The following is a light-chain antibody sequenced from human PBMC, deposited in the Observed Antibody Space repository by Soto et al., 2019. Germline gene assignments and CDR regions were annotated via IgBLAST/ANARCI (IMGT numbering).Light chain of an antibody. CDR3: QQYGSSPFT. CDR1: QSGSSSY. J-gene: IGKJ2*01. Sequence: EIVLTQSPGTLSLSPGERATLSCRASQSGSSSYLAWYQQKPGQAPRLLIYGASRRATGIPDRFSGSGSGTDFTLTISRLEPEDFAVYYCQQYGSSPFTFGQGPKLEIK. CDR2: GAS. V-gene: IGKV3-20*01.